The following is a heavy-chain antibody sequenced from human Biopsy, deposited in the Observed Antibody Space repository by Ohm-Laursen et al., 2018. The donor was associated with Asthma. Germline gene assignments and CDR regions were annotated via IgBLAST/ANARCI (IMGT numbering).Heavy chain of an antibody. D-gene: IGHD1-14*01. CDR1: GFSLSSSGAN. CDR2: IDWEEDK. V-gene: IGHV2-70*04. J-gene: IGHJ4*02. CDR3: TRHNDY. Sequence: PPQTLTLTCSFSGFSLSSSGANVNWLRQPPWKALEWLARIDWEEDKFDSTSLRTRLTISTGSSEDQVVLTMTNMGPVDTATDYCTRHNDYWGPGILVTVSS.